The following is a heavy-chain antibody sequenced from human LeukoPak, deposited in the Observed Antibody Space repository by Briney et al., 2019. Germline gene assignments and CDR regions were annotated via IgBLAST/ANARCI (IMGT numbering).Heavy chain of an antibody. CDR2: INPNSGGS. CDR3: ARAGRTGTTVSYFDY. Sequence: GASVKVSCKASGYTFTGYYMHWVRQAPGQGLEWMGWINPNSGGSNYAQKFQGRVTMTRDTSISTAYMELSRLRSDDTAVYYCARAGRTGTTVSYFDYWGQGTLVTVSS. J-gene: IGHJ4*02. V-gene: IGHV1-2*02. CDR1: GYTFTGYY. D-gene: IGHD1-7*01.